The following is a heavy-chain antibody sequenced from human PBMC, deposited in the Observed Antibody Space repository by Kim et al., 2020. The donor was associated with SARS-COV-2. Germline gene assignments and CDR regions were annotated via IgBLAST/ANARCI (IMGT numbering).Heavy chain of an antibody. Sequence: GGSLRLSCAASGFTFSSYAMSWVRQAPGKGLEWVSAISGSSAISGSGGSRYYADSVKGRFTISRDNSKNTLYLQMNSLRAEDTAVYYCAKDQGITIFGVVMVYGMDVWGQGTTVTVSS. CDR1: GFTFSSYA. D-gene: IGHD3-3*01. V-gene: IGHV3-23*01. CDR3: AKDQGITIFGVVMVYGMDV. J-gene: IGHJ6*02. CDR2: ISGSGGSR.